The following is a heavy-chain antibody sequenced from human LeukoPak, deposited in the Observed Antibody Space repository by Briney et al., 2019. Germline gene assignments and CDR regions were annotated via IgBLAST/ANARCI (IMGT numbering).Heavy chain of an antibody. CDR2: ISSSSSYI. Sequence: GGSLRLSCAASGFTFSSYSMNWVRQAPGKGLEWVSSISSSSSYIYYADSVKGRFTTSRDNAKNSLYLQMNSLRAEDTAVYYCARKGYSGYESFDYWGQGTLVTVSS. CDR3: ARKGYSGYESFDY. J-gene: IGHJ4*02. V-gene: IGHV3-21*01. CDR1: GFTFSSYS. D-gene: IGHD5-12*01.